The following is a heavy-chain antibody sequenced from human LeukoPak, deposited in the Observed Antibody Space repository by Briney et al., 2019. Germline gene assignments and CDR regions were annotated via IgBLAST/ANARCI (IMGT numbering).Heavy chain of an antibody. CDR1: GFTFSRYT. J-gene: IGHJ4*02. CDR2: IISSSSFI. V-gene: IGHV3-21*03. D-gene: IGHD2-2*01. CDR3: ARDFGGYCSSSTCYLGFLDY. Sequence: GGSLRLSCAASGFTFSRYTMNRVRQAPGKGLEWVSSIISSSSFIYYADSVKGRFTISRDNAKNSLYLQMNSLRAEDTAVYYCARDFGGYCSSSTCYLGFLDYWGQGTLVTVSS.